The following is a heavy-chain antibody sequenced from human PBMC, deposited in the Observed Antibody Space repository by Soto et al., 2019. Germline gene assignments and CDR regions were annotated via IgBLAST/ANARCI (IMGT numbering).Heavy chain of an antibody. CDR1: GGSISSGGYY. CDR3: ARDPSSGSYAWLDP. D-gene: IGHD1-26*01. V-gene: IGHV4-31*03. CDR2: IYYSGST. Sequence: PSETLSLTCTVSGGSISSGGYYWSWIRQHPGKGLEWIGYIYYSGSTYYNPSLKSRVTISVDTSKNQFSLKPSSVTAADTAVYYCARDPSSGSYAWLDPWGQGTLVTVSS. J-gene: IGHJ5*02.